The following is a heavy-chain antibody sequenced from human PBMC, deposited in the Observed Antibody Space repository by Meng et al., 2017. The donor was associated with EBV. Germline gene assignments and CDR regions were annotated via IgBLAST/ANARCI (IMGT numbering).Heavy chain of an antibody. Sequence: QTPLNESAPTLGNSTPTLTLTCTFSGFSLSTSGVGVGWIRQPPGKALELLALIYWDDDKRYSPSLKSRLTITKDTSKNQVVLTMTNMDPVDTATYYCAHRRDEYSSSWYGWFDPWGQGTLVTVSS. CDR1: GFSLSTSGVG. J-gene: IGHJ5*02. D-gene: IGHD6-13*01. CDR3: AHRRDEYSSSWYGWFDP. V-gene: IGHV2-5*02. CDR2: IYWDDDK.